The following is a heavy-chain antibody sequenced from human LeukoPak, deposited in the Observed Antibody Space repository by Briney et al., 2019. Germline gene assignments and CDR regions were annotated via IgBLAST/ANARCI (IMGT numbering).Heavy chain of an antibody. CDR1: GGSISGSY. CDR3: ARGRDYTNTPFDY. D-gene: IGHD2-8*01. CDR2: VYYSGTT. J-gene: IGHJ4*02. V-gene: IGHV4-59*01. Sequence: PSETLSLTCTVPGGSISGSYWSWIRQPPGKGLEWIGYVYYSGTTNYGPSLKSRVTISIDTSKKQFSLRLSSVTAADTAVYYCARGRDYTNTPFDYWGQGTLVTVSS.